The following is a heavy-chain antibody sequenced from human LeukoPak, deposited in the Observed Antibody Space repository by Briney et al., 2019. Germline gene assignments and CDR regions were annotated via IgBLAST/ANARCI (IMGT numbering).Heavy chain of an antibody. Sequence: PSETLSLTCTVSGGSISSSSYYWGWIRQPPGKGLEWIGSIYYSGSTYYNPSLKSRVTISVDTSKNQFSLKLSSVTAADTAVYYCASNLLSDCSYDYWGQGTLVTVSS. CDR2: IYYSGST. J-gene: IGHJ4*02. CDR1: GGSISSSSYY. CDR3: ASNLLSDCSYDY. D-gene: IGHD2-21*01. V-gene: IGHV4-39*07.